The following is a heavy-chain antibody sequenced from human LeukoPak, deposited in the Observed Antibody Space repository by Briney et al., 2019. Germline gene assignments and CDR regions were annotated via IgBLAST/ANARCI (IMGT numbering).Heavy chain of an antibody. J-gene: IGHJ4*02. CDR3: ARSVAAAIDKIYYFDY. D-gene: IGHD6-13*01. CDR2: INHSGST. CDR1: GGSFSGYY. V-gene: IGHV4-34*01. Sequence: SETLSLTCAVYGGSFSGYYWSWIRQPPGKGLEWIGEINHSGSTNYNPSLKSRVTISVDTSKNQFSLKLSSVTAADTAVYYCARSVAAAIDKIYYFDYWGRGALVTVSS.